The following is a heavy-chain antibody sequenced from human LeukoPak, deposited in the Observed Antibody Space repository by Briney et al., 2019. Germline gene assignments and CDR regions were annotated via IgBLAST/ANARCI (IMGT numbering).Heavy chain of an antibody. J-gene: IGHJ5*02. Sequence: SVKVSCKTSGGTFSSYAISWVRQAPGQGLEWMGGIIPIFGTANYAQKFQGRVTITADESTSTAYMELSSLRSEDTAVYYCARDAWFGELSPPGYNWFDPWGQGTLVTVSS. CDR2: IIPIFGTA. CDR1: GGTFSSYA. CDR3: ARDAWFGELSPPGYNWFDP. D-gene: IGHD3-10*01. V-gene: IGHV1-69*01.